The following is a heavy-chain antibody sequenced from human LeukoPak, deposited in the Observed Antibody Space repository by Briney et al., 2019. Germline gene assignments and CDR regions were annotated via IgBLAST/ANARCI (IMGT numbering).Heavy chain of an antibody. V-gene: IGHV4-34*01. CDR1: GESFSGYF. D-gene: IGHD1-26*01. CDR2: ITHTGDT. CDR3: ARRPRNTGSDDGPSGLDY. Sequence: SETLSLTCAVYGESFSGYFWTWIRQSPGEGLEWIGEITHTGDTKYSPSLKSRVTISADTSKNQFSLNLRSVTAADTSVYYCARRPRNTGSDDGPSGLDYWGQGTLVIVSS. J-gene: IGHJ4*02.